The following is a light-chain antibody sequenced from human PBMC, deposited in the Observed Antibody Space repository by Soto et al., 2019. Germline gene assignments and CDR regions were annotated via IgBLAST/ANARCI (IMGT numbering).Light chain of an antibody. CDR3: QQSYSTPQNT. CDR1: QSISSY. Sequence: DIQMTQSPSSLSSSVGDRVTITCRASQSISSYLNWYQQKPGKAPKLLIYAASSLQSGVPSRFSGCRSGTDFTLTISSLQPEAFVTYYGQQSYSTPQNTFGRGTKLEIK. V-gene: IGKV1-39*01. CDR2: AAS. J-gene: IGKJ2*01.